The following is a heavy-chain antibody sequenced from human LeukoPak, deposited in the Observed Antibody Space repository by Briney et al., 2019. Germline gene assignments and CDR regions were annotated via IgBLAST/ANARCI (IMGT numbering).Heavy chain of an antibody. CDR2: ISGSGGST. V-gene: IGHV3-23*01. CDR1: GFTFSSYA. Sequence: PGGSLRLSCAASGFTFSSYAMSWVRQAPGKGLEWVSGISGSGGSTNYADSVKGRFTISRDNSKNTLYLQMNSLRAEDTAVYYCAKGVYYDFWSGYRYYFDYWGQGTLVTVSS. D-gene: IGHD3-3*01. J-gene: IGHJ4*02. CDR3: AKGVYYDFWSGYRYYFDY.